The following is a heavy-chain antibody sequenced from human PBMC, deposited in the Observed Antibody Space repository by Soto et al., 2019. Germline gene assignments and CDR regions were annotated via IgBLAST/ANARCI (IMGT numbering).Heavy chain of an antibody. V-gene: IGHV1-18*01. CDR2: ISAYNGNT. J-gene: IGHJ5*02. Sequence: ASVKVSCEASGYTFTSYGISWVRQAPGQGLEWMGWISAYNGNTNYAQKLQGRVTMTTDTSTSTAYMELRSLRSDDTAVYYCARVLGIQLWLRVSPWGQGTLVTVSS. CDR3: ARVLGIQLWLRVSP. CDR1: GYTFTSYG. D-gene: IGHD5-18*01.